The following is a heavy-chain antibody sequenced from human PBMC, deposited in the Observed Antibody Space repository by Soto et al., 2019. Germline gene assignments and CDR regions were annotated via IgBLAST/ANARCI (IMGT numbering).Heavy chain of an antibody. J-gene: IGHJ4*02. Sequence: QVQLVESGGGVVQPGRSLRLSCATSRFTFSNYSMHWVRQAPGKGLEWVALIWYDGSNKYYADSVKGRFTISRDNSKNTLYLQMYSLRAEHTAVYYCAKESTNWGLGNWGQGTLVSVSS. CDR3: AKESTNWGLGN. V-gene: IGHV3-33*06. CDR1: RFTFSNYS. CDR2: IWYDGSNK. D-gene: IGHD3-16*01.